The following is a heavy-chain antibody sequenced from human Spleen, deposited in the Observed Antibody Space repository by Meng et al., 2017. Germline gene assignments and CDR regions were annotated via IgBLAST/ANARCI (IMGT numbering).Heavy chain of an antibody. J-gene: IGHJ4*02. CDR1: GDSVSSNRAA. V-gene: IGHV6-1*01. D-gene: IGHD2-2*01. CDR3: ARGFAPVAPGAFDY. Sequence: QVQLQQSGPGLVKPSHTLSLTFAISGDSVSSNRAAWNWSRQSPSRGLEWLGRTYYGSKWSHDYAVSVKSRITINADTSKNQFSLQLNSVTPGDTAVYYCARGFAPVAPGAFDYWGQGTLVTVSS. CDR2: TYYGSKWSH.